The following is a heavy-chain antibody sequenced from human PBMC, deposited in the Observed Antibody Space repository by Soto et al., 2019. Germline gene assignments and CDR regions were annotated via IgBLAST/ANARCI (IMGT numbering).Heavy chain of an antibody. Sequence: KASETLSLTCTVSGGSISSSRYYWGWIRQPPGKGLEWIGSIFYSGSTYHNPSLKSRVTISVDTSKNQFSLKLSSVTAADTAVYYCARHPTASLDAFDIWGQGTMVTVSS. V-gene: IGHV4-39*01. J-gene: IGHJ3*02. CDR1: GGSISSSRYY. CDR2: IFYSGST. CDR3: ARHPTASLDAFDI.